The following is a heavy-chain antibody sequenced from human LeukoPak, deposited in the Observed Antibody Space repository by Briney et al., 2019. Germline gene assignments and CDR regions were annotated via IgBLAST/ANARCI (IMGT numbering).Heavy chain of an antibody. Sequence: GGSLRLSCAASGFTFRSYWMSWVRQAPGKGREWVANIKQDGSEKYYVDSVKGRFTISRDNPKNSLYLQMNSRRAEDTAVYYCAREPPDVWGQGTTVTVSS. CDR3: AREPPDV. V-gene: IGHV3-7*03. CDR2: IKQDGSEK. J-gene: IGHJ6*02. CDR1: GFTFRSYW.